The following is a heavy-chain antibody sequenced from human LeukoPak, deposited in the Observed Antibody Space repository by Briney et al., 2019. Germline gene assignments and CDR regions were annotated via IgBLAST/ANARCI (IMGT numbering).Heavy chain of an antibody. CDR2: INPSGGST. Sequence: ASVKVSCKASGYTFTSYYMHWVRQAPGQGLEWMGIINPSGGSTSYAQKFQGRVTMTRDTSTSTVYMELSSLRSEDTAVYYCARSFGRHYYGSGSYSGNLTPSFDYWGQGTLVTVSS. D-gene: IGHD3-10*01. V-gene: IGHV1-46*01. CDR1: GYTFTSYY. CDR3: ARSFGRHYYGSGSYSGNLTPSFDY. J-gene: IGHJ4*02.